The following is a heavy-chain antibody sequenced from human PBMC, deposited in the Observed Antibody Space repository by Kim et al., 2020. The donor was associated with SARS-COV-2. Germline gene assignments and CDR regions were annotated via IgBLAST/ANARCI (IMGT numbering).Heavy chain of an antibody. D-gene: IGHD1-26*01. Sequence: ASVKVSCKVSGYTLTELSMHWVRQAPGKGLEWMGGFDPEDGETIYAQKFQGRVTMTEDTSTDTAYMELSSLRSEDTAVYYCATKGPEWELLPLGLDYWGQGTLVTVSS. CDR1: GYTLTELS. CDR3: ATKGPEWELLPLGLDY. J-gene: IGHJ4*02. V-gene: IGHV1-24*01. CDR2: FDPEDGET.